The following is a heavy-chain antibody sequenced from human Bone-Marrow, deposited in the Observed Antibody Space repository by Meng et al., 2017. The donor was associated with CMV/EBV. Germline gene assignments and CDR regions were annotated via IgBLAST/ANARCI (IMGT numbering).Heavy chain of an antibody. V-gene: IGHV3-30-3*01. D-gene: IGHD6-6*01. Sequence: GESLKISCAASGFTFSSYAMHWVRQAPGKGLEWVAVISYDGSNKYYADSVKGRFTISRDNSKNTLYLQVNSLRAEDTAVYYCARDRIAAIKENYYYYGMDVWGQGTTVTVSS. CDR1: GFTFSSYA. J-gene: IGHJ6*02. CDR2: ISYDGSNK. CDR3: ARDRIAAIKENYYYYGMDV.